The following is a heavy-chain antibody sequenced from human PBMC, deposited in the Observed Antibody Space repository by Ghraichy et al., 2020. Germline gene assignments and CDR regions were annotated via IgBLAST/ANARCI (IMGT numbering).Heavy chain of an antibody. Sequence: ASVKVSCKASGYTFTGYYIHWVRQAPGQGLEWMGWINPNSGGTNYAQKFQGRVTMTRDTSISTAYMELSRLRSDDTAVYYCARRRGYSSGRGTGRYYYYGMDVWGQGTTVTVSS. CDR3: ARRRGYSSGRGTGRYYYYGMDV. CDR2: INPNSGGT. CDR1: GYTFTGYY. J-gene: IGHJ6*02. V-gene: IGHV1-2*02. D-gene: IGHD6-19*01.